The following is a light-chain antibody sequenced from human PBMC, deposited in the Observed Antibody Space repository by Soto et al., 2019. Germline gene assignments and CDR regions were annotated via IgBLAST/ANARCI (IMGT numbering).Light chain of an antibody. Sequence: QSALTQPRSVSGSPGQSVTISCTGTSSDVGRYNYVSWYQQHPGKAPKLMIYEVRNRPSGVSDRFSGSRSGNTASLTISGLQAEDESDYYCSSYTSSSTWVFGGGTKLTVL. CDR2: EVR. V-gene: IGLV2-11*01. J-gene: IGLJ3*02. CDR1: SSDVGRYNY. CDR3: SSYTSSSTWV.